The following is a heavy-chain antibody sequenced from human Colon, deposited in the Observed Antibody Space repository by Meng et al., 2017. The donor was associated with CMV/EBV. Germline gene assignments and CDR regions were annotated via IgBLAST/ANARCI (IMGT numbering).Heavy chain of an antibody. D-gene: IGHD1-1*01. CDR1: GFAFSDYY. CDR2: ISTSGTPI. Sequence: GESLKISCAASGFAFSDYYMTWVRQAPGKGLEWISYISTSGTPIYYADSVKGRFTISRDNARASLFLQMNSLTAEDTGVYYCVGSRVRYIFDHWGQGTLVTVSS. V-gene: IGHV3-11*01. CDR3: VGSRVRYIFDH. J-gene: IGHJ4*02.